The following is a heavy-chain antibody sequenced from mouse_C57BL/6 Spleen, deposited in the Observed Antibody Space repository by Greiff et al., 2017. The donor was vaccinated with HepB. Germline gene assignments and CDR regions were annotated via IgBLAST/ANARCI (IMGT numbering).Heavy chain of an antibody. J-gene: IGHJ3*01. CDR3: ARGHDGYYVEFAY. CDR2: ISDGGSYT. Sequence: EVMLVESGGGLVKPGGSLKLSCAASGFTFSSYAMSWVRQTPEKRLEWVATISDGGSYTYYPDNVKGRFTISRDNAKNNLYLQMSHLKSEDTAMYYCARGHDGYYVEFAYWGQGTLVTVSA. V-gene: IGHV5-4*03. D-gene: IGHD2-3*01. CDR1: GFTFSSYA.